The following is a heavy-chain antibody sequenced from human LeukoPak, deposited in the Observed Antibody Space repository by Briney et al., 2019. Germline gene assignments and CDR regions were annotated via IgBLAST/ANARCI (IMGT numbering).Heavy chain of an antibody. CDR3: ARGVEGTIFGVVTRSYYYYMDV. D-gene: IGHD3-3*01. J-gene: IGHJ6*03. V-gene: IGHV4-34*01. CDR1: GLSLSGYY. Sequence: CATLSLAYAVYGLSLSGYYWSWIRQPPGKGLEWTGEINHSGSTNYNPFLKSRDTISVDTSKYQFSLKLSSVTAADTAVYYCARGVEGTIFGVVTRSYYYYMDVWGKGTTVTVSS. CDR2: INHSGST.